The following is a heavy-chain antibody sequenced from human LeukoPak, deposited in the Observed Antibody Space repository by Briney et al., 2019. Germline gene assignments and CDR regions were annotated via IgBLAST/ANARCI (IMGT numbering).Heavy chain of an antibody. CDR2: ISGSGGST. J-gene: IGHJ1*01. Sequence: GGSLRLSCAASGFTFSSYAMSWVRQAPGKGLEWVSGISGSGGSTYYADSVKGRFTISRDNAQNSMYLQMNSLRVEDTAVYYCTSWGDTTAEYFQRWGQGTLVTVSS. V-gene: IGHV3-23*01. D-gene: IGHD2-21*02. CDR1: GFTFSSYA. CDR3: TSWGDTTAEYFQR.